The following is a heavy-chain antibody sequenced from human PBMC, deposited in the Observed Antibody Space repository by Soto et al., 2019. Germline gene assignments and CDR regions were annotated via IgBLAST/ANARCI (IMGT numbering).Heavy chain of an antibody. V-gene: IGHV1-69*06. CDR2: IIPIFGTA. CDR3: ARDAYGVLNY. CDR1: GFTFSSYA. Sequence: VQLLESGGGLVQPGGSLRLSCAASGFTFSSYAISWVRQAPGQGLEWMGGIIPIFGTANYAQKFQGRVTITADKSTSTAYMELSSLRSEDTAVYYCARDAYGVLNYWGQGTLVTVSS. D-gene: IGHD4-17*01. J-gene: IGHJ4*02.